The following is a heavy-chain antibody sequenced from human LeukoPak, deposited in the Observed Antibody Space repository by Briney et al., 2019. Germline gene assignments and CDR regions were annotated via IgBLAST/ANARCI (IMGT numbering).Heavy chain of an antibody. CDR1: GYTLTELS. J-gene: IGHJ4*02. D-gene: IGHD3-9*01. CDR2: FDPEDGET. Sequence: ASVKVSCKVSGYTLTELSMHWVRQAPGKGLEWMGGFDPEDGETIYAQKFQGRVTITADESTSTAYMELSSLRSEDTAVYYCARAPNYDILTGAYYFDYWGQGTLVTVSS. CDR3: ARAPNYDILTGAYYFDY. V-gene: IGHV1-24*01.